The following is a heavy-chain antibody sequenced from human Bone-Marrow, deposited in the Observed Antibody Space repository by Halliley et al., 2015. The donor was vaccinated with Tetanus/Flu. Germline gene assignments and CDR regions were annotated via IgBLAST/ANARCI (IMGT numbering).Heavy chain of an antibody. D-gene: IGHD3-16*01. CDR3: SRSLEQGVLRSRTTGMDV. J-gene: IGHJ6*02. V-gene: IGHV3-53*01. CDR2: IYGGDST. Sequence: GIYGGDSTYPADSLKGRSTISMDNSKNTLDLQKNSLRSEDTALYYCSRSLEQGVLRSRTTGMDVWGQGTTVTVPS.